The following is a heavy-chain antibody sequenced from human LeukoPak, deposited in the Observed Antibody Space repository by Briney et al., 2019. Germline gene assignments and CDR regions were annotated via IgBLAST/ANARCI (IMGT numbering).Heavy chain of an antibody. Sequence: GGSLRLSCAASGFTFSNYAMTWVRQAPGKGLDWVSAISGRGGTTYYADSVKGRFTLSRDNSKNTLHLQMNSLRAEDTALYYCAKGLINDWSALDYWGQGTLVTVSS. CDR2: ISGRGGTT. J-gene: IGHJ4*02. D-gene: IGHD3-9*01. V-gene: IGHV3-23*01. CDR1: GFTFSNYA. CDR3: AKGLINDWSALDY.